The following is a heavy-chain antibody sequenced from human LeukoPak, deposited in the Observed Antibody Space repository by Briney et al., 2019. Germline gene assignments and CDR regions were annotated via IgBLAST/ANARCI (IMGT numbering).Heavy chain of an antibody. CDR1: GFTFSSYG. Sequence: GGSLRLSCVASGFTFSSYGMHWVRQAPGKGLEWVAVISYDGSNKYYADSVKGRFTISRDNSKNTLYLQMNSLRAEDTAVYYCARWRLDAFDIWGQGTMVTVSS. CDR2: ISYDGSNK. CDR3: ARWRLDAFDI. J-gene: IGHJ3*02. V-gene: IGHV3-30*03.